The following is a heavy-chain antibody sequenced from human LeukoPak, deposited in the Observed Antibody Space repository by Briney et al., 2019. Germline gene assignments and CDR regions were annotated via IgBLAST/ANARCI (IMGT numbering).Heavy chain of an antibody. V-gene: IGHV3-21*01. J-gene: IGHJ4*02. CDR3: ARTDASGTMIVVGYTDYYFDY. CDR1: GFTFSSYS. Sequence: KPGGSLRLSCAASGFTFSSYSMNWVRQAPGKGLEWVSSISSSSSYIYYADSVKGRFTISRDNAKNSLYLRMNSLRAEDTAVYYCARTDASGTMIVVGYTDYYFDYWGQGTLVTISS. CDR2: ISSSSSYI. D-gene: IGHD3-22*01.